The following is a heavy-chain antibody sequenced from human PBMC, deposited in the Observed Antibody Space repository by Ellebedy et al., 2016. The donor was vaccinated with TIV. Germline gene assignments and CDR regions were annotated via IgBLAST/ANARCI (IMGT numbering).Heavy chain of an antibody. CDR3: VVNNVVIPAAYYYYFTMDV. CDR1: GGSISSSSYY. D-gene: IGHD2-2*01. J-gene: IGHJ6*02. V-gene: IGHV4-39*01. CDR2: TYYSGGT. Sequence: MPSETLSLTCTVSGGSISSSSYYWGWIRQPPGKGLEWIGSTYYSGGTYYSPSLKSRVTISVNTSKNQFSLKLTSVTAADTAVYYCVVNNVVIPAAYYYYFTMDVWGQGTTVSVSS.